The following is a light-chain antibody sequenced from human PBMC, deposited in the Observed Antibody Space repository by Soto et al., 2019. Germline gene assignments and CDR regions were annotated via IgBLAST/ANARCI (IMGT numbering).Light chain of an antibody. CDR2: DAS. V-gene: IGKV1-39*01. Sequence: DIQMTQSPSSLSASVGDRVTITCRASQTISRFLNWYQWKPGKAPKFLIHDASNLQSGVPTRFSGSGSGTDFTLTISRLQPEDFATYYCQQRFSTPPTFGQGTKLEIK. CDR3: QQRFSTPPT. J-gene: IGKJ2*01. CDR1: QTISRF.